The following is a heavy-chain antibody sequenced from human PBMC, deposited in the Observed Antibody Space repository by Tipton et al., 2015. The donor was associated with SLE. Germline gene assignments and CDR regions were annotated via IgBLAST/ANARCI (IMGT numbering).Heavy chain of an antibody. V-gene: IGHV3-48*03. Sequence: SLRLSCAASGFTFSNYEMNWVRQAPGKGLEWVSYINDNGKTIFYEDSVKGRFTISRDNAGNTLYLQMNNLRVEDTAVYFCARDSGLGGQLGHNHFDYWGQGTLVTVSS. CDR1: GFTFSNYE. CDR2: INDNGKTI. J-gene: IGHJ4*02. CDR3: ARDSGLGGQLGHNHFDY. D-gene: IGHD6-6*01.